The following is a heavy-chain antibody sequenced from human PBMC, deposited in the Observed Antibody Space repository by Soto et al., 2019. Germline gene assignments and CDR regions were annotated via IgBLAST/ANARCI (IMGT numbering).Heavy chain of an antibody. J-gene: IGHJ5*02. D-gene: IGHD3-22*01. V-gene: IGHV1-69*13. CDR1: GGTFSSYA. Sequence: GASVKVSCKASGGTFSSYAISWVRQAPGQGLEWMGGIIPIFGTANYAQKFQGRVTITADESTSTAYMELSSLRSEDTAVYYCASSIYYDSSGYSWFDPWGQGTLVTVSS. CDR2: IIPIFGTA. CDR3: ASSIYYDSSGYSWFDP.